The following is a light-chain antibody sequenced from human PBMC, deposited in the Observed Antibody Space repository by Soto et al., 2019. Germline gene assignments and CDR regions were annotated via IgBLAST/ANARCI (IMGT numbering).Light chain of an antibody. CDR2: ATS. Sequence: DMQMTQSPFSLSASVGDRVIITCRASQGISNLAWFQQKPWEAPKRLIYATSTLEGGVPSRFSGSGSGTEFTLTISSLQPEDFATYFCLQHNTYPYTFGQGTKVDIK. CDR3: LQHNTYPYT. V-gene: IGKV1-17*01. J-gene: IGKJ2*01. CDR1: QGISN.